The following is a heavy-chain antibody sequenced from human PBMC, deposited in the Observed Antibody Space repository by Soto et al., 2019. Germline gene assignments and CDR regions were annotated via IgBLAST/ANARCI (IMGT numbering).Heavy chain of an antibody. CDR3: ARESDFSGRYGVWYFDL. D-gene: IGHD4-4*01. Sequence: QVRPQESGPGLVKPSDTMSLTCTVSGDSVGGYYWSWIRQPAGKRLEWIGRINLSGNTNINPSLESRVPISADASRNQFYLRLKSLTAADSAVYFCARESDFSGRYGVWYFDLWGRGTLVTVSS. CDR2: INLSGNT. V-gene: IGHV4-4*07. CDR1: GDSVGGYY. J-gene: IGHJ2*01.